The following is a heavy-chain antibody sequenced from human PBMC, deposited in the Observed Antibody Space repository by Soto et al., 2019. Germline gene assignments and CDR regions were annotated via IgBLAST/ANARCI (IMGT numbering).Heavy chain of an antibody. V-gene: IGHV1-18*01. D-gene: IGHD3-16*01. Sequence: QVQLVQSGDEVKKPGASVKVSCKASGYIFVNYGIAWVRQAPGQGLEWMGRISPYTGNTHSATKVQGSLTMTTDTSTSTAYMDLGSLTSDDTAVYYCVMVDNYVTPTPQDVWGQGTTVTVSS. CDR2: ISPYTGNT. CDR1: GYIFVNYG. J-gene: IGHJ6*02. CDR3: VMVDNYVTPTPQDV.